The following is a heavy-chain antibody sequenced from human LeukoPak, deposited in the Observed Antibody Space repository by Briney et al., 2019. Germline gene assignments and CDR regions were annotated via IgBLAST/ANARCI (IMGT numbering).Heavy chain of an antibody. CDR2: INPNSGGT. CDR3: ARSSAYCGGDCFLDV. J-gene: IGHJ6*02. D-gene: IGHD2-21*02. V-gene: IGHV1-2*02. Sequence: ASVKVSRKASGYTFTGYYMHWVRQAPGQGLEWMGWINPNSGGTNYAQKFQGRVTMTRDTSISTAYMELSRLRSDDTAVYYCARSSAYCGGDCFLDVWGQGTTVTVSS. CDR1: GYTFTGYY.